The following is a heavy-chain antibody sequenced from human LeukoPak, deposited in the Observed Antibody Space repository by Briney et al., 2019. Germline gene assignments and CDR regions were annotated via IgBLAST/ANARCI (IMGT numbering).Heavy chain of an antibody. CDR3: ARVGFYGRAFDI. Sequence: SETLSLTCTVSGGSISSYYWSWIRQLAGKGLEWIGRIYTSGSTNYNPSLKSRVTMSVDTSKNQFSLKLSSVTAADTAVYYCARVGFYGRAFDIWGQGTMVTVSS. CDR2: IYTSGST. D-gene: IGHD3-3*01. CDR1: GGSISSYY. J-gene: IGHJ3*02. V-gene: IGHV4-4*07.